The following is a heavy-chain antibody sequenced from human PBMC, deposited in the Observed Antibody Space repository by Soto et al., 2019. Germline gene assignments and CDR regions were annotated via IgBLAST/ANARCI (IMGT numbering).Heavy chain of an antibody. CDR1: GFTFSDYY. J-gene: IGHJ6*02. D-gene: IGHD2-2*03. Sequence: GWSPRLSCAASGFTFSDYYMSWILQAPGKGLEWVSYISSSGSTIYYADSVKGRFTISRDNAKNSLYLQMNSLRAEDTAVYYCARAGGYCISTSCYGYYYYGMDVWGQGT. CDR2: ISSSGSTI. CDR3: ARAGGYCISTSCYGYYYYGMDV. V-gene: IGHV3-11*01.